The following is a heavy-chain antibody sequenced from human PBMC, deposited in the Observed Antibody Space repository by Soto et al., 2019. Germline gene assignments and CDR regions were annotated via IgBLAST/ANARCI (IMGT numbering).Heavy chain of an antibody. V-gene: IGHV1-69*02. CDR3: ARSYLGYCSSTSCYGSLDY. Sequence: GASVKVSCKASGGTFSSYTISWVRHAPGQGLEWMGRIIPILGIANYAQKFQGRVTITADKSTSTAYMELSSLRSEDTAVYYCARSYLGYCSSTSCYGSLDYWGQGTLVTVSS. D-gene: IGHD2-2*01. CDR1: GGTFSSYT. J-gene: IGHJ4*02. CDR2: IIPILGIA.